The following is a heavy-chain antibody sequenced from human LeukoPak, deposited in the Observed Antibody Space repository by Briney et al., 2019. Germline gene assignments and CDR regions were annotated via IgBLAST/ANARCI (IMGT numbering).Heavy chain of an antibody. D-gene: IGHD5-12*01. V-gene: IGHV4-39*01. CDR1: GDSPSNSTYY. Sequence: SETLSLTCTVSGDSPSNSTYYWDWTRPAPGKGLEWIGNIYDSGTTHYNPSLKSRVTISGDTSKNQFSLKLNSVTAVDTAIYYCATHRRSGSGGSENAFEIWGQGTMVTVSS. CDR2: IYDSGTT. J-gene: IGHJ3*02. CDR3: ATHRRSGSGGSENAFEI.